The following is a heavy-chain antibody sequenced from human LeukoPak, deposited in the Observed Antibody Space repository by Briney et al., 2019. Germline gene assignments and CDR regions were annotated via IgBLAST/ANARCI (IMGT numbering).Heavy chain of an antibody. CDR1: GGSISSYY. CDR2: IYYSGST. CDR3: ARNYDSSGYTAFGY. J-gene: IGHJ4*01. D-gene: IGHD3-22*01. V-gene: IGHV4-59*01. Sequence: SETLSLTCTVSGGSISSYYWSWIRQPPGKGLVWIGHIYYSGSTNYNPSLKSRVTISVDTSKSQFSLNLSSVTAADTAVYYCARNYDSSGYTAFGYWGRGTLVTVSS.